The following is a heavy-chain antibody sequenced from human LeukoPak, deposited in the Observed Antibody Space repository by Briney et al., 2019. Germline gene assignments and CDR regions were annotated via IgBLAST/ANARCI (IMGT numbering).Heavy chain of an antibody. V-gene: IGHV3-30*02. Sequence: PGGSLRLSCAASGFPFSSYGMHWVRQAPGKGLEWVAFIRYDGSNKYYADSVKGRFTISRDNSKNTLYLQMNSLRAEDTAVYYCANAYYDILTGYYGYYYGMDVWGQGTTVTVSS. CDR1: GFPFSSYG. D-gene: IGHD3-9*01. CDR3: ANAYYDILTGYYGYYYGMDV. CDR2: IRYDGSNK. J-gene: IGHJ6*02.